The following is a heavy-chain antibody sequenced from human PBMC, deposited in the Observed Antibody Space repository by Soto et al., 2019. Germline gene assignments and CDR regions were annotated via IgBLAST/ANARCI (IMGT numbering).Heavy chain of an antibody. Sequence: SETLSLTCTVSGGSISSSSYYWGWIRQPPGKGLEWIGSIYYSGSTYYNPSLKSRVTISVDTSKNQFSLKLSSVTAADTAVYYCARTFYSGWYGRWFDPWGQGTLVTVSS. D-gene: IGHD6-19*01. J-gene: IGHJ5*02. V-gene: IGHV4-39*01. CDR2: IYYSGST. CDR1: GGSISSSSYY. CDR3: ARTFYSGWYGRWFDP.